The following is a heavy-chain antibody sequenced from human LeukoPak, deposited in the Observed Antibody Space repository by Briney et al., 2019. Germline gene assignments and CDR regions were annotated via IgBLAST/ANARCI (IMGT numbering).Heavy chain of an antibody. CDR1: GFTFSSYS. J-gene: IGHJ6*02. Sequence: KPGGSLRLSCAASGFTFSSYSMNWVRQAPGKGLEWVSSISSSSSYIYYADSVKGRFTISRDNAKNSLYLQMNSLRAEDTAVYYCARDYTMVRGADLGMDVWGQGTTVTVSS. D-gene: IGHD3-10*01. CDR2: ISSSSSYI. CDR3: ARDYTMVRGADLGMDV. V-gene: IGHV3-21*01.